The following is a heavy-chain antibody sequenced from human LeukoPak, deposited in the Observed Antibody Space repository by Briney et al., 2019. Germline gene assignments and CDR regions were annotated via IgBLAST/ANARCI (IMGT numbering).Heavy chain of an antibody. V-gene: IGHV3-53*01. CDR1: GFTVSNNY. CDR2: IYSGGST. D-gene: IGHD3-22*01. Sequence: GGSLRLSCAVSGFTVSNNYMSWVRQAPGKGLEWVSVIYSGGSTYYADSVKGRFTISRDNSKNTLYLQMNSLRAEDTAVYYCARLKAPGGNGYYREYYFDYWGQGTLVTVSS. CDR3: ARLKAPGGNGYYREYYFDY. J-gene: IGHJ4*02.